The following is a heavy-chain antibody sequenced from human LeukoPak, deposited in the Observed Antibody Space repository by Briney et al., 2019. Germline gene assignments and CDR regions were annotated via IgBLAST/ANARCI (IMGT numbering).Heavy chain of an antibody. CDR2: INPNSGGT. V-gene: IGHV1-2*06. CDR3: ARDLVTMVRGRGIHYFDH. Sequence: ASVKVSCKASGYTFTGYYMHWVRQAPGQGLEWMGRINPNSGGTNYAQKFQGRVTMTRDTSISTAYMELSRLRSDDTAVYYCARDLVTMVRGRGIHYFDHWGQGTLVTVSS. D-gene: IGHD3-10*01. CDR1: GYTFTGYY. J-gene: IGHJ4*02.